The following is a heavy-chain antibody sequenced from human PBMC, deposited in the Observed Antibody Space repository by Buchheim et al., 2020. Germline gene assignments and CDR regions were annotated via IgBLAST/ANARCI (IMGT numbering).Heavy chain of an antibody. CDR1: GGSISSSSYY. CDR3: ARLTVFWYFDL. Sequence: QLQLQESGPGLVKPSETLSLTCTVSGGSISSSSYYWGWIRQPPGKVLEWIGSIYYSGSTYYNPSLKSRVTISVDTSKNQFSLKLSSVTAADTAVYYCARLTVFWYFDLWGRGTL. D-gene: IGHD4-17*01. J-gene: IGHJ2*01. CDR2: IYYSGST. V-gene: IGHV4-39*01.